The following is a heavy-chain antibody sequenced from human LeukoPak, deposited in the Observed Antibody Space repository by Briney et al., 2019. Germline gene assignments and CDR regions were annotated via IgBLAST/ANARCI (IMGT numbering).Heavy chain of an antibody. J-gene: IGHJ4*02. CDR3: ARDYGAPHFDY. CDR2: INWNGGST. V-gene: IGHV3-20*04. CDR1: GFTFDDYG. Sequence: GGSLRLSCAASGFTFDDYGMSWVRQAPGKGLEWVSGINWNGGSTGYADSVKGRFTISRDNAKNSLYLQMNSLRAHDTALYYFARDYGAPHFDYGGQGTLVTVSS. D-gene: IGHD3-10*01.